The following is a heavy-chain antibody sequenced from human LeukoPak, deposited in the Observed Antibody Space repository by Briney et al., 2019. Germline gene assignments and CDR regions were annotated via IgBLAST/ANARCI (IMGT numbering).Heavy chain of an antibody. Sequence: PGGSLRLSCAASGFTFSSYSMNWVRQAPGKGLEWVSSISSSSSYIYYADSVKGRFTISRDNAKNSLYLQMNSLRAEDTAVYYCARGLMITFGGVIPKVDTGIDYWGQGTLVTVSS. CDR1: GFTFSSYS. D-gene: IGHD3-16*02. V-gene: IGHV3-21*01. CDR3: ARGLMITFGGVIPKVDTGIDY. J-gene: IGHJ4*02. CDR2: ISSSSSYI.